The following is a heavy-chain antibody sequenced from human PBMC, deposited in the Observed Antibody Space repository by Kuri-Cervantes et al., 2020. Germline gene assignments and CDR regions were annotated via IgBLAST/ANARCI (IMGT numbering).Heavy chain of an antibody. D-gene: IGHD3-16*02. CDR1: GFTFSSNS. Sequence: GESLKISCTASGFTFSSNSMNWVRQAPGKGLEWISYITTSSSTIHYADSVKGRFTISRDNAKNSVYLQMNSLRAEDTAVYYCARDALPDYYYYYMDVWGKGTTVTVSS. CDR3: ARDALPDYYYYYMDV. V-gene: IGHV3-48*01. CDR2: ITTSSSTI. J-gene: IGHJ6*03.